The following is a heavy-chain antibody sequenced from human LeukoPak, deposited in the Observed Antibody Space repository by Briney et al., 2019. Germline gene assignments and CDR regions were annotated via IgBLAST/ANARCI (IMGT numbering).Heavy chain of an antibody. CDR1: GFTFSDHY. V-gene: IGHV3-23*01. J-gene: IGHJ1*01. CDR2: ISGSGGST. Sequence: GGSLRLSCAASGFTFSDHYMDWVRQAPGKGLEWVSAISGSGGSTYYADSVKGRFTISRDNSKNTLYLQMNSLRAEDTAVYYCAKDPFDRSVTTSEYFQHWGQGTLVTVSS. D-gene: IGHD4-17*01. CDR3: AKDPFDRSVTTSEYFQH.